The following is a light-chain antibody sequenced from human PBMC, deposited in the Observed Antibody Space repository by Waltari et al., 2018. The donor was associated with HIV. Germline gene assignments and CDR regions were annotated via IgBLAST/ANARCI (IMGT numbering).Light chain of an antibody. V-gene: IGLV2-11*01. J-gene: IGLJ3*02. CDR3: CSYAGRYSWV. Sequence: QSALTQPRSVSGSPGQSVTISCTGTSTDAGCSHSFPWYQPHPGKAPKLMIYYVSERPSGVPDRFSGSKSDKTASLTISGLQADDEADYYCCSYAGRYSWVFGGGTKLTVL. CDR2: YVS. CDR1: STDAGCSHS.